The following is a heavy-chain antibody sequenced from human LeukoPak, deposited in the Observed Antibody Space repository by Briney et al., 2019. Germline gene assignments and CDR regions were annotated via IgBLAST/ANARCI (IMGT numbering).Heavy chain of an antibody. CDR3: ARCLSTGWSYLDY. J-gene: IGHJ4*02. CDR1: GFTFSTYT. V-gene: IGHV3-21*01. Sequence: GGSLRLSCPASGFTFSTYTMNWVRQAPGKGREWVSSINRSGKNINYADSVKGRFTSSRDNAKNSLYLQMNSVRAEVTAVYYCARCLSTGWSYLDYWGQGTLVTVSS. D-gene: IGHD6-19*01. CDR2: INRSGKNI.